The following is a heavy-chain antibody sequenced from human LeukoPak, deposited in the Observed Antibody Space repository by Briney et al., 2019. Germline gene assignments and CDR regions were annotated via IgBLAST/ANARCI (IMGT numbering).Heavy chain of an antibody. V-gene: IGHV1-24*01. Sequence: ASVKVSCKVSGYTLTELSMHWVRQAPGKGLEWMGGFDPEDGETIYAQKFQGRVTMTEDTSTDTAYMELSSLRSEDTAVYYCARSEVDYGPLRVLVGYYYYGMDVWGQGTTVTVSS. J-gene: IGHJ6*02. CDR1: GYTLTELS. D-gene: IGHD4-17*01. CDR2: FDPEDGET. CDR3: ARSEVDYGPLRVLVGYYYYGMDV.